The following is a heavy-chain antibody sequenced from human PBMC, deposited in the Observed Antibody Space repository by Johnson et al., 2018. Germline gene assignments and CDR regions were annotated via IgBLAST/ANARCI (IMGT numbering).Heavy chain of an antibody. CDR2: ISWKSGSI. CDR3: AKDFGFVLQKYYGMDV. J-gene: IGHJ6*02. Sequence: VQLVESGGGLVQPGRSLRLSCAASGFSFNDYAMHWVRQAPGKGLEWVAGISWKSGSIDYADSVRGRFSISRDKGKRSLYLQRKCVKTEDTALYYCAKDFGFVLQKYYGMDVWGQGTTVTVSS. V-gene: IGHV3-9*01. D-gene: IGHD3-16*01. CDR1: GFSFNDYA.